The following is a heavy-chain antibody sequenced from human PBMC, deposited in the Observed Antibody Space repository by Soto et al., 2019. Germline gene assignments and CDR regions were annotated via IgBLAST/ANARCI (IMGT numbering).Heavy chain of an antibody. CDR3: AIVVVAAPVENWIDP. Sequence: PSETLSLTCTVSGGSISSGGYYWSWIRQHPGKGLEWIGYIYYSGSTYYNPSLKSRVTISVDTSKNQFSLKLSSVTAADTAVYYCAIVVVAAPVENWIDPWGQGILVTVAS. J-gene: IGHJ5*02. CDR1: GGSISSGGYY. CDR2: IYYSGST. D-gene: IGHD2-15*01. V-gene: IGHV4-31*03.